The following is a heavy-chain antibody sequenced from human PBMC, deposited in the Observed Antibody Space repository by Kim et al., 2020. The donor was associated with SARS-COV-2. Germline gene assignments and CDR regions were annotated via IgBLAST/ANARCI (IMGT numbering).Heavy chain of an antibody. Sequence: GGSLRLSCAASGFTFSSYVMSWVRQAPGKGLEWVSSISESGGSTYYADSLKGRFTISRDNSKNTLYLQMNSLRAEDTAVYYCAKDRQTPYYFDYWGQGTLVTVSS. V-gene: IGHV3-23*01. CDR1: GFTFSSYV. J-gene: IGHJ4*02. D-gene: IGHD2-15*01. CDR3: AKDRQTPYYFDY. CDR2: ISESGGST.